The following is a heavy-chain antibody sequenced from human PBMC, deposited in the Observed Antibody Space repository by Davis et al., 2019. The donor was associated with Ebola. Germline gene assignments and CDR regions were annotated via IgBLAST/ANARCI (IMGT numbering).Heavy chain of an antibody. CDR3: ARDRGYDFWSGEYYYYYGMDV. D-gene: IGHD3-3*01. CDR1: GFTFSSYS. Sequence: GESLKISCAASGFTFSSYSMNWVRQAPGKGLEWVSYISSSSSTIYYADSVKGRFTISGDNAKNSLYLQMNSLRDEDTAVYYCARDRGYDFWSGEYYYYYGMDVWGQGTTVTVSS. CDR2: ISSSSSTI. J-gene: IGHJ6*02. V-gene: IGHV3-48*02.